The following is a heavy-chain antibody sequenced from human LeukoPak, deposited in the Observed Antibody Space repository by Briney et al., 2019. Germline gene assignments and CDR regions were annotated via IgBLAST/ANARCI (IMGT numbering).Heavy chain of an antibody. CDR1: GFTFSSYA. CDR3: AKFHTPAYYFDY. V-gene: IGHV3-23*01. Sequence: PGGSLRLSCAASGFTFSSYAMSWVRQAPGKGLEWVSAISGSGGSTYYADSVKGWFTISRDNSKNTLYLQMNSLRAEDTAVYYCAKFHTPAYYFDYWGQGTLVTVSS. J-gene: IGHJ4*02. CDR2: ISGSGGST.